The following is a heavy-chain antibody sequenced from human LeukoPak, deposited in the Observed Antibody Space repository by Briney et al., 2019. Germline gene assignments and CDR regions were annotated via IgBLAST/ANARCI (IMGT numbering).Heavy chain of an antibody. D-gene: IGHD1-26*01. CDR2: FDPEDGET. V-gene: IGHV1-24*01. CDR3: ATDSGSYYGMDV. Sequence: ASVKVSCKVSGYTLTELSMHWVRQAPGKGLEWMGGFDPEDGETIYAQKSQGRVTMTEDTSTDTAYMELSSLRSEDTAVYYCATDSGSYYGMDVWGQGTTVTVSS. J-gene: IGHJ6*02. CDR1: GYTLTELS.